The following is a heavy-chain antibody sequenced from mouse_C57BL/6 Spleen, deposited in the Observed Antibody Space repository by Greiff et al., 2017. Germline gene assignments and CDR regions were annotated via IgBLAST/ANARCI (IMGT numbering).Heavy chain of an antibody. CDR3: TTYYDYDNFAMGD. V-gene: IGHV14-4*01. Sequence: VQLKESGAELVRPGASVKLSCTASGFNIKDDYMHWVKQRPEQGLEWIGWIDPENGDTEYASKFQGKATITADTSSNTAYLQLSSLTSEDTAVYYCTTYYDYDNFAMGDWGHGTSVTVAS. CDR2: IDPENGDT. CDR1: GFNIKDDY. D-gene: IGHD2-4*01. J-gene: IGHJ4*01.